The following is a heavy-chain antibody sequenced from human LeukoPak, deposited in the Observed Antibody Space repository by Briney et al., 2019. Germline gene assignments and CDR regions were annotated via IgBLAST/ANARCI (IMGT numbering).Heavy chain of an antibody. CDR1: GFTVNRNY. CDR3: ARSGDDDAFDI. V-gene: IGHV3-53*01. J-gene: IGHJ3*02. Sequence: GGSLRLSCAASGFTVNRNYMSWVRQAPGKGLEWVSVIYSDDSTYYADSVKGRFTISRDSSKNTLYLQMNSLRAEDTAVYYCARSGDDDAFDIWGQGTMVTVSS. CDR2: IYSDDST.